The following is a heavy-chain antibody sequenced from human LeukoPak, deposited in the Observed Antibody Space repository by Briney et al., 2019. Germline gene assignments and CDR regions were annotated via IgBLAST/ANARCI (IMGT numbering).Heavy chain of an antibody. V-gene: IGHV4-59*08. J-gene: IGHJ3*01. Sequence: PSETLSLTCTVSGASMKNFYWGWIRQPPGKGLECLGYIYYSGTTTYSPSLTSRVTISVDMSKNQFSLELPSVTAADTAVYYCARRRIWFGQLVSDAFDVWGQGAMVTVSS. D-gene: IGHD3-10*01. CDR1: GASMKNFY. CDR2: IYYSGTT. CDR3: ARRRIWFGQLVSDAFDV.